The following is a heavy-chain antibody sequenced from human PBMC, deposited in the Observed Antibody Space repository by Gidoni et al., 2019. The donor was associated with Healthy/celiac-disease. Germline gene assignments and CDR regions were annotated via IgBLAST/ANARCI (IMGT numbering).Heavy chain of an antibody. CDR3: ARMDDFWSGYHFNYYYYYGMDV. CDR1: RFTFSSYT. V-gene: IGHV3-21*01. Sequence: EVQLVESVGGLVKPGRSLRLSCAASRFTFSSYTMIWVRQAPGKGLEWVSSISSSSSYIYYADSVKGRFTISRDNAKNSLYLQMNSLRAEDTAVYYCARMDDFWSGYHFNYYYYYGMDVWGQGTTVTVSS. D-gene: IGHD3-3*01. CDR2: ISSSSSYI. J-gene: IGHJ6*02.